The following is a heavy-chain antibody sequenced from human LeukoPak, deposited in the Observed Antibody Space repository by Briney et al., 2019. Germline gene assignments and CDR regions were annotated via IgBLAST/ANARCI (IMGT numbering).Heavy chain of an antibody. CDR2: IKQDGSVK. J-gene: IGHJ4*02. V-gene: IGHV3-7*03. CDR3: ARIGYSSSCFDY. CDR1: GFSFTNYW. D-gene: IGHD6-13*01. Sequence: PGGSLRLSCAASGFSFTNYWMSWVRQAPGKGLEWVANIKQDGSVKYYVDSVKGRFTISRDNAKSSVYLQVNSLRVEDTAVYYCARIGYSSSCFDYWGRGTLVTVSS.